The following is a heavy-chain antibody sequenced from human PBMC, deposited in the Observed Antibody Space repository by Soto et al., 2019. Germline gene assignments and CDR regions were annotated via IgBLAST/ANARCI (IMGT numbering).Heavy chain of an antibody. D-gene: IGHD2-15*01. CDR3: ARGTACSGGSCYPSYFDY. CDR2: IIPLLGIA. J-gene: IGHJ4*02. Sequence: QVQLVHSGAEVKKPGSSVKVSCRASGGTFSSYTISWVRQAPGQGLEWMGRIIPLLGIANYAQKFQGRVTITADKSTRTAYMELSSVRSEDTAVYYCARGTACSGGSCYPSYFDYWGQGTLVTVSS. CDR1: GGTFSSYT. V-gene: IGHV1-69*02.